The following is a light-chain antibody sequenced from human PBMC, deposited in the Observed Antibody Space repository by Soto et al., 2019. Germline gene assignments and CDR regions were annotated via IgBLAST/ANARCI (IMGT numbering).Light chain of an antibody. CDR1: ALPKQY. V-gene: IGLV3-25*03. CDR2: KDS. Sequence: SYELTQPPSVSVSPGQTARITCSGDALPKQYAYWYQQKPGQAPVLVIYKDSERPSGIPERFSGSSSGTTVTLTISGVQAEDEADYYCQSADSSGTYRAVVFGGGTKVTVL. J-gene: IGLJ2*01. CDR3: QSADSSGTYRAVV.